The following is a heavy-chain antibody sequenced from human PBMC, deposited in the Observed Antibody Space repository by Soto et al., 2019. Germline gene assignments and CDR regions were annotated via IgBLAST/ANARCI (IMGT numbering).Heavy chain of an antibody. V-gene: IGHV3-33*03. Sequence: QVQLVESGGGVVQPGRSLRLSCAVSGFTFSDFGMHWVRQAPGKGLEWVALIWYHGGNEEYADSVKGRFSISRDNSKNTLYLQMDSMRAEETAVYYCAGRRCVKGVCYNSYDMWGQGTMVTVSS. D-gene: IGHD2-8*01. CDR3: AGRRCVKGVCYNSYDM. CDR2: IWYHGGNE. J-gene: IGHJ3*02. CDR1: GFTFSDFG.